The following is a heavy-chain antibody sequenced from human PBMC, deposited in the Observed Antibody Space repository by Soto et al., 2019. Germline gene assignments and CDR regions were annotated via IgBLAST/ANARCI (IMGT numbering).Heavy chain of an antibody. CDR1: GYTFTSYG. D-gene: IGHD3-22*01. CDR2: ISAYNGNT. J-gene: IGHJ4*02. Sequence: QVQLVQSGAEVKKPGASVKVSCKASGYTFTSYGISWVRQAPGQGLEWMGWISAYNGNTNYAQKLQGRVTMTTDTSTSTAYMELRSVRSDDTAVYYCARTYYYDSSGYYYGGLGDYWGQGTLVTGSS. CDR3: ARTYYYDSSGYYYGGLGDY. V-gene: IGHV1-18*04.